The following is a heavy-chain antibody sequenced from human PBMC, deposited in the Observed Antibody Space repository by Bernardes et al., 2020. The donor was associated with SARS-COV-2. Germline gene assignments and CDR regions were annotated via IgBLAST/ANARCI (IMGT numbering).Heavy chain of an antibody. CDR1: GYTFTAYY. CDR3: ARDLSPAAQMDYYYHGMDV. J-gene: IGHJ6*02. D-gene: IGHD2-2*01. V-gene: IGHV1-2*04. Sequence: ASVKVSCKASGYTFTAYYIHWVRQAPGQGLEWVGWINPNTGATHFAQKFQGWVTMTRDTSISTAYMEVSRMTADDTAVYYCARDLSPAAQMDYYYHGMDVWGQGTTVTVSS. CDR2: INPNTGAT.